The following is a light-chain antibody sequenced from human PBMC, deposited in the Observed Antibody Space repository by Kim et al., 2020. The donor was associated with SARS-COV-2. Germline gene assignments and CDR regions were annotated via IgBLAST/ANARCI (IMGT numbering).Light chain of an antibody. Sequence: QSALTQPASVSGSPGQSITISCTGTSSDVGGYNYVSWYQQHPGKAPKLMIYDDSNRPSGVSNRFSVSKSGNTASLTISGLQAEDEADYYCSPYTSSSTQVFGGGTQLTVL. CDR3: SPYTSSSTQV. V-gene: IGLV2-14*03. J-gene: IGLJ2*01. CDR2: DDS. CDR1: SSDVGGYNY.